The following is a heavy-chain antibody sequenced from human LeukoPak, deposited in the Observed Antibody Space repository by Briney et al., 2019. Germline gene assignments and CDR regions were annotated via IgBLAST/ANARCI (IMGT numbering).Heavy chain of an antibody. CDR1: GFTFSSYG. CDR3: ARVGVEMATMIVSFLDLNLFDP. Sequence: PGGSLRLSCAASGFTFSSYGMHWVRQAPGKGLEWVAVIWYDGSNKYYADSVKGRFTISRDNSKNTLYLQMNSLRAEDTAVYYCARVGVEMATMIVSFLDLNLFDPWGQGTLVTVSS. CDR2: IWYDGSNK. J-gene: IGHJ5*02. V-gene: IGHV3-33*01. D-gene: IGHD5-24*01.